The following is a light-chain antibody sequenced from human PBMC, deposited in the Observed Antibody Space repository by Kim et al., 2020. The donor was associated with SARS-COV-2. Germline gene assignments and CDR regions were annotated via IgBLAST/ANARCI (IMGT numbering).Light chain of an antibody. V-gene: IGLV2-14*03. J-gene: IGLJ3*02. CDR1: SSDVGGYNY. CDR2: DVS. Sequence: GQSITIAGTGTSSDVGGYNYDSWYQQHPGKAPKLMIDDVSRRPSGVSKRFSGSKSGNTASLTISGLQAEDEADYYCSSYTSSSTRVFGGGTQLTVL. CDR3: SSYTSSSTRV.